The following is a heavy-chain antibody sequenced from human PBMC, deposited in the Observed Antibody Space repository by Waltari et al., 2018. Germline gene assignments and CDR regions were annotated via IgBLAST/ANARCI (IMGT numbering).Heavy chain of an antibody. J-gene: IGHJ6*02. CDR3: ARDRSFDSSGYYPNYYYYGMDV. Sequence: EVQLVESGGGLVKPGGSLRLSCAASGFTFSSYSMHWVRRAPGTGLEWVSSISSSSSYIYYADSVKGRFTISRDNAKNSLYLQMNSLRAEDTAVYYCARDRSFDSSGYYPNYYYYGMDVWGQGTTVTVSS. V-gene: IGHV3-21*01. CDR2: ISSSSSYI. CDR1: GFTFSSYS. D-gene: IGHD3-22*01.